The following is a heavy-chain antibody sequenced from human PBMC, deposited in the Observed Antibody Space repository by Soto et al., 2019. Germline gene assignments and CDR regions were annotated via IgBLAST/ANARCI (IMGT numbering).Heavy chain of an antibody. D-gene: IGHD3-22*01. J-gene: IGHJ4*02. CDR2: ISGSGGST. CDR3: AKGSWFSGYYPIDY. Sequence: GGSLRLSCAASGFTFSGYAMSWVRQAPGKGLEWVSAISGSGGSTYYADSVKGRFTISRDNSKNTLYLQMNSLRAEDTAVYYCAKGSWFSGYYPIDYWGQGTLVTVSS. V-gene: IGHV3-23*01. CDR1: GFTFSGYA.